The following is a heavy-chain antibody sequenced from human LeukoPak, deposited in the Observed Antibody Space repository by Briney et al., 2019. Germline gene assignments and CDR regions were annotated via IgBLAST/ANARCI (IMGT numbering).Heavy chain of an antibody. CDR1: GFTFDDYA. J-gene: IGHJ4*02. D-gene: IGHD3-16*01. CDR2: ISSSSSYI. CDR3: ARDARSVYFDY. Sequence: PGRSLRLSCAASGFTFDDYAMNWVRQAPGKGLEWVSSISSSSSYIYYADSVKGRFTISRDNAKNSLYLQMNSLRAEDTAVYYCARDARSVYFDYWGQGTLVTVSS. V-gene: IGHV3-21*01.